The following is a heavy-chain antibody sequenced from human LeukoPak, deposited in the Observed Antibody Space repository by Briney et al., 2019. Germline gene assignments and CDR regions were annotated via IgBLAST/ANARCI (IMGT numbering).Heavy chain of an antibody. J-gene: IGHJ4*02. CDR2: MKQDGSAR. V-gene: IGHV3-7*01. D-gene: IGHD2-15*01. CDR1: GFSLSNYW. Sequence: GGSLRLSCARSGFSLSNYWMAWVRQAPGKGPEWVANMKQDGSARHYADSVKGRFTISRDNAQNSVYLQMNSLRAEDTAVYYCARDDVGSLDYCGLGTLVTVSS. CDR3: ARDDVGSLDY.